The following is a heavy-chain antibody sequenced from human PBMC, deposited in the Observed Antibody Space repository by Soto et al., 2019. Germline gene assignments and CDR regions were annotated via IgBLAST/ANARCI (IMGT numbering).Heavy chain of an antibody. J-gene: IGHJ3*02. CDR1: GFTFSSYT. D-gene: IGHD5-12*01. CDR2: ISGSGGSI. Sequence: EVQLLESGGGLVQPGGSLRLSCAASGFTFSSYTINWVRQAPGKGLECVSAISGSGGSIYYADSVKGRFTISRDNSKNTVYLQMNSLRSEDTAVYYCAKVHPAYSGYDRGALDIWGQGTMVTVS. V-gene: IGHV3-23*01. CDR3: AKVHPAYSGYDRGALDI.